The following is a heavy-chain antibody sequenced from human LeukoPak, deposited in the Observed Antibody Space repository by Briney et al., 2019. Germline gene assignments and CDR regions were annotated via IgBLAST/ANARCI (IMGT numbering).Heavy chain of an antibody. CDR3: TRRYCTDGVCPFDY. V-gene: IGHV4-34*01. CDR1: GGSISGYH. CDR2: INHSGST. J-gene: IGHJ4*02. Sequence: PSETLSLTCNDSGGSISGYHWSWIRQPPGKGLEWIGEINHSGSTNYNPSLKSRVTISVDTSRNQFSLKLSSVTAEDTAVYYCTRRYCTDGVCPFDYWGQGTLVTVSS. D-gene: IGHD2-8*01.